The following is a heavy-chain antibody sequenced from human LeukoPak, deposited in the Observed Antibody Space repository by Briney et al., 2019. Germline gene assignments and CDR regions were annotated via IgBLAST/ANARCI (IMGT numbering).Heavy chain of an antibody. J-gene: IGHJ6*03. CDR1: GFTFSSYE. Sequence: GGSLRLSCAASGFTFSSYEMNWVRQAPGKGLEWVSYISSSGSTIYYADSVKGRFTISRDNAENSLYLQMNSLRAEGTAVYYCARSSSGYDSSGYYTTFDYYYYMDVWGKGTTVTVSS. CDR2: ISSSGSTI. V-gene: IGHV3-48*03. D-gene: IGHD3-22*01. CDR3: ARSSSGYDSSGYYTTFDYYYYMDV.